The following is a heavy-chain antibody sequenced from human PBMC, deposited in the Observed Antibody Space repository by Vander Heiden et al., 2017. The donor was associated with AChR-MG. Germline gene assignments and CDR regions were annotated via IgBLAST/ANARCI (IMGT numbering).Heavy chain of an antibody. CDR1: GVTFSSYA. CDR2: IIPIFGTA. V-gene: IGHV1-69*01. CDR3: ARDGGGAAAKHINFDY. D-gene: IGHD6-13*01. J-gene: IGHJ4*02. Sequence: QVQLVQSGAEVKKPGSSVKVSCKASGVTFSSYAISWVRQAPGQGLEWMGGIIPIFGTANDAQKFQGRVTITADESTSTAYMELSSLRSEDTAVYYCARDGGGAAAKHINFDYWGQGTLVTVSS.